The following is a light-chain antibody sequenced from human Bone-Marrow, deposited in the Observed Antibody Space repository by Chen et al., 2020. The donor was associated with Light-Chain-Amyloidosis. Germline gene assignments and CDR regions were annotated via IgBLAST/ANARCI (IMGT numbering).Light chain of an antibody. CDR3: QQYFGTPLT. V-gene: IGKV4-1*01. J-gene: IGKJ4*01. CDR2: WAS. CDR1: QTGLYNSNNKNF. Sequence: DIVMTQSPDSLAVALGERATINCKSSQTGLYNSNNKNFLAWYQQKPGQSPKLLIYWASTREFGVPDRFSGSGSGTDFTLTISNLQAEDVAVYYCQQYFGTPLTFGGGTKVEIK.